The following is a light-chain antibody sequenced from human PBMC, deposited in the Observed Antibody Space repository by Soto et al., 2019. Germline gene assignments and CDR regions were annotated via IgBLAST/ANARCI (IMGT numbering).Light chain of an antibody. V-gene: IGKV3-20*01. Sequence: EIVLTQSPGTLSLSPGERATLSCRASQSVSNSYLAWYQQKPGQAPRLLIYGASTRATGIPDRFSGSGSGTDFTLTISRLEPEDFAVYYCQQYGSSPPDFGQGTRLEIK. CDR1: QSVSNSY. CDR2: GAS. CDR3: QQYGSSPPD. J-gene: IGKJ5*01.